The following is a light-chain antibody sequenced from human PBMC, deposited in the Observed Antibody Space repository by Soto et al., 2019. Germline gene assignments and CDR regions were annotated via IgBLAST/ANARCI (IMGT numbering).Light chain of an antibody. CDR1: SSDVGSYNL. V-gene: IGLV2-23*01. J-gene: IGLJ3*02. Sequence: QSALTQPASVSGSPGQSITISCTGTSSDVGSYNLVSWYQQHPGKAPKLMIYEDSKRHSGVSNRFFGSKSGNTASLTISGLQAEDEADYFCCSYARGSTLVFGGGTQLTVL. CDR2: EDS. CDR3: CSYARGSTLV.